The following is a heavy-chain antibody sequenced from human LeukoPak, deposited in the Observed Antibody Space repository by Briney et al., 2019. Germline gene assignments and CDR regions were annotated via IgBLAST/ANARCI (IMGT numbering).Heavy chain of an antibody. D-gene: IGHD5-18*01. J-gene: IGHJ4*02. CDR1: GFTFDDYA. CDR2: ISWNSGSI. V-gene: IGHV3-9*01. CDR3: AKGVDTAMVTTFDY. Sequence: PGGSLRLSCAASGFTFDDYAMHWVRQAPGKGLEWVSGISWNSGSIGYADSVEGRFTISRDNAKNSLYLQMNSLRAEDTALYYCAKGVDTAMVTTFDYWGQGTLVTVSS.